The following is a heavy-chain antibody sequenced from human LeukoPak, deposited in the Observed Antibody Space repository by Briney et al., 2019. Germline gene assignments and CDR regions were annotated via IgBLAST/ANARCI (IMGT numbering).Heavy chain of an antibody. D-gene: IGHD1-26*01. CDR1: GFTFSDYY. CDR3: AKYSGSYFHYFDY. CDR2: ISSSGSTT. V-gene: IGHV3-11*01. J-gene: IGHJ4*02. Sequence: GGSLRLSCAASGFTFSDYYMSWIRQAPGKGLEWVSYISSSGSTTYYADSVKGRFTISRDNSKNTLYLQMNSLRADDTAVYYCAKYSGSYFHYFDYWGQGTLVTVSS.